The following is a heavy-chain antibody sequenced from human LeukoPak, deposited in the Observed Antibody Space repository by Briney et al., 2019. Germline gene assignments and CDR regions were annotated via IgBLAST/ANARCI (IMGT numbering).Heavy chain of an antibody. J-gene: IGHJ4*02. CDR2: IKQDGSEK. V-gene: IGHV3-7*01. D-gene: IGHD1-26*01. CDR1: GFTFSSYW. CDR3: ATGYSGSRGYFDY. Sequence: GGSLRLSCAASGFTFSSYWMSWVRQAPGKGLEWVANIKQDGSEKYYVDSVKGRFTISRDNAKNSLYLQMNSLRAEDTAVYYCATGYSGSRGYFDYWGQGTLVTVSS.